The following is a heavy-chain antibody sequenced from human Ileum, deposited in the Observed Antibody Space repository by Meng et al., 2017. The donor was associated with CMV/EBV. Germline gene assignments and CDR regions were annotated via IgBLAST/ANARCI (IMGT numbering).Heavy chain of an antibody. CDR1: GFTLSDHY. Sequence: GGSLRLSCAVSGFTLSDHYMDWVRQAPGKGLEWVGRSRNKANSYIYYADSVKGRFTISRDNAKNSLYLQRNSLRAEDTAVYYCASMITGDYWGQGTLVTVSS. D-gene: IGHD1-20*01. J-gene: IGHJ4*02. CDR3: ASMITGDY. V-gene: IGHV3-72*01. CDR2: SRNKANSYI.